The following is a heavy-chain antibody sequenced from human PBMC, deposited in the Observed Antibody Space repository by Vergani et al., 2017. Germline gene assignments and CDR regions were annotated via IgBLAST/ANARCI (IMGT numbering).Heavy chain of an antibody. CDR3: ARGGLCIHPNFDY. D-gene: IGHD5-18*01. Sequence: QVQLVQSGAEVKKPGASVKVSCKASGGTFSSYAISWVRQAPGQGLEWMGRIIPILGIANYAQKFQGRVTITADKSTSTAYMELSSLRSEDTAVYYCARGGLCIHPNFDYWGQGTLVTVSS. V-gene: IGHV1-69*04. CDR2: IIPILGIA. J-gene: IGHJ4*02. CDR1: GGTFSSYA.